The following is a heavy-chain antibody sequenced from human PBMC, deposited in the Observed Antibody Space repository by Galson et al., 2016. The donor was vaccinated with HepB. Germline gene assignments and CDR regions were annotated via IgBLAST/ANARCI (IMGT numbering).Heavy chain of an antibody. J-gene: IGHJ3*01. Sequence: SVKVSCKASGYTFTGFDINWVRQASGQGLEWMGWMKPSRCATGYAQKFQGRVTMTRDTSISTAYMELSSLRSEDTAVYYCARGILWGQGTMVTVSS. CDR3: ARGIL. CDR1: GYTFTGFD. CDR2: MKPSRCAT. V-gene: IGHV1-8*01.